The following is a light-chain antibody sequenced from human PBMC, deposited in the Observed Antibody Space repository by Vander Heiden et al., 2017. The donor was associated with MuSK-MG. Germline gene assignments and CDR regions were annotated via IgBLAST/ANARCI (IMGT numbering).Light chain of an antibody. V-gene: IGLV1-40*01. J-gene: IGLJ3*02. CDR1: SSNLGAGYN. Sequence: QSVLTQPPSVSGAPGQRATISCMASSSNLGAGYNVHWYKQVPGTAPQLLIFANSHRPSGVPDRFSGSKSGTSASLAITGLQAEDEADYYCQSYDYRLDGSGVFGGGTRLTVL. CDR3: QSYDYRLDGSGV. CDR2: ANS.